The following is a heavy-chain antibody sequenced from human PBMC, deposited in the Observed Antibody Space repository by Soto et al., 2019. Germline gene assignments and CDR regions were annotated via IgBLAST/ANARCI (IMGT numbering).Heavy chain of an antibody. Sequence: PGESLKISCKGSGYSFTSYWISWVRQMPGKGLEWMGRIDPSDSYTNYSPSFQGHVTISADKSISTAYLQWSSLKASDTAMYYCASTGPLRGVINAFDIWGQGTMVTVSS. J-gene: IGHJ3*02. V-gene: IGHV5-10-1*01. CDR1: GYSFTSYW. CDR3: ASTGPLRGVINAFDI. CDR2: IDPSDSYT. D-gene: IGHD3-10*01.